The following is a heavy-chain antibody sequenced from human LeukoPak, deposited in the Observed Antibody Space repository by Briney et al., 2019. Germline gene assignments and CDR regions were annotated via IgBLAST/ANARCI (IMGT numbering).Heavy chain of an antibody. V-gene: IGHV3-21*05. CDR1: GFTFNIYG. Sequence: GGSLRLSCAASGFTFNIYGINWVRQAPGKGLEWISYIGHMSRDIYYADSVRGRFTVSRDNAKNSLFLQMNSLRVQDTAVYFCARARRAAGPDYWGRGTLVTVAS. J-gene: IGHJ4*02. D-gene: IGHD2-15*01. CDR3: ARARRAAGPDY. CDR2: IGHMSRDI.